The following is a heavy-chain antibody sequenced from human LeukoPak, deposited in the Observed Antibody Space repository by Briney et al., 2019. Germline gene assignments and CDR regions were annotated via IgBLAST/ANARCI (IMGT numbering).Heavy chain of an antibody. J-gene: IGHJ5*02. D-gene: IGHD2-15*01. CDR2: INYIGSN. Sequence: SETLSLTCTVSGGSISSYYWSWIRQPPGKGLEWIGYINYIGSNNYNPSLKSRVTISVDTSKNQFSLKLSSVTAADTAVYYCARAVVVAANNWFDPWGQGTLVTVSS. CDR1: GGSISSYY. V-gene: IGHV4-59*01. CDR3: ARAVVVAANNWFDP.